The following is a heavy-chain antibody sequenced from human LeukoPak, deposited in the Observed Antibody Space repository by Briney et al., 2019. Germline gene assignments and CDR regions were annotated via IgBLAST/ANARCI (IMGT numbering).Heavy chain of an antibody. V-gene: IGHV4-4*07. Sequence: SETLSLTCTVSSGSISNYYWSWIRQSAGKGLEWIGRISSSGSTNYNPSLKSRVTMSVDTSKSRFSLNLTSVTAADTAVYYCAREVEAAGRGFDPWGQGTLVTVCS. CDR3: AREVEAAGRGFDP. D-gene: IGHD6-13*01. CDR2: ISSSGST. J-gene: IGHJ5*02. CDR1: SGSISNYY.